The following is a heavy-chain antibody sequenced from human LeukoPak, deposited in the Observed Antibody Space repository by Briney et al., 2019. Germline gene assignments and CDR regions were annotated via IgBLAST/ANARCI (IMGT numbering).Heavy chain of an antibody. Sequence: GGSLRLSCAASGFTFSDYYMAWIRQAAGKGPEGVSYISSSGSTIYYADSVKGRFTISRDNAKNSLYLQMNSLRAEDTAVYYCAELGITMIGGVRGKGTTVTISS. CDR3: AELGITMIGGV. CDR1: GFTFSDYY. V-gene: IGHV3-11*04. D-gene: IGHD3-10*02. J-gene: IGHJ6*04. CDR2: ISSSGSTI.